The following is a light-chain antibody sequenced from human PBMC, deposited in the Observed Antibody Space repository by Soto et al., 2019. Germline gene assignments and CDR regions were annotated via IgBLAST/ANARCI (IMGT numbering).Light chain of an antibody. Sequence: QSALTQPASVSGSPGQSITISCTGTSSDVGGYDLVSWYQQHPGKAPKLIIYEGSKRPSGISNRFSGSKSGNTASLTISGLQAEDEADYYCSSYTSSSTWVFGGGTKVTVL. CDR2: EGS. CDR3: SSYTSSSTWV. CDR1: SSDVGGYDL. J-gene: IGLJ3*02. V-gene: IGLV2-14*02.